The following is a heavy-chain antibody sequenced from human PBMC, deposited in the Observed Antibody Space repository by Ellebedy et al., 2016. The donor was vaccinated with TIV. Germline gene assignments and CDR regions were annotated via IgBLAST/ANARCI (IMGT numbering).Heavy chain of an antibody. Sequence: ASVKVSCXASGYTFTGYYMHWVRQAPGQGLEWMGWMNPNSGNTGYAQKFQGRVTMTRNTSISTAYMELSSLRSEDTAVYYCARGSEFFNWFDPWGQGTLVTVSS. D-gene: IGHD3-3*01. V-gene: IGHV1-8*02. CDR2: MNPNSGNT. CDR1: GYTFTGYY. J-gene: IGHJ5*02. CDR3: ARGSEFFNWFDP.